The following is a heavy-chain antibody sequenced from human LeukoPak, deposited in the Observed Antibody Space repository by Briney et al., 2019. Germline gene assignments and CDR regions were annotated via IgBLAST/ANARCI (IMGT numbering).Heavy chain of an antibody. V-gene: IGHV3-7*04. CDR3: ARDEDWSYDY. D-gene: IGHD3/OR15-3a*01. Sequence: GGSLRLSCGISGFTFSSYWMSWVRQAPGKGLEWVANIKEDGSEKYYVDSVKGRFTISRDNAKNSLYLQMNSLRAEDTAVYYCARDEDWSYDYWGQGTLVTVSS. CDR1: GFTFSSYW. J-gene: IGHJ4*02. CDR2: IKEDGSEK.